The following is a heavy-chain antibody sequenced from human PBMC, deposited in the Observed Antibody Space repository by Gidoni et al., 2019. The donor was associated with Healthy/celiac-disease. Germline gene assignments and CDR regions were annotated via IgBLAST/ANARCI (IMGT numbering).Heavy chain of an antibody. Sequence: EVQLVESGGGLVQPGRSLRLSCAASGFNFDDYAMRWVRHAPGKGLEWVSGISWNSGSIGYADSVKGRFTISRDNAKNSLYLQMNSLRAEDTALYYFAKDIVCSGGSCYSLADYYYYGIDVWGQGTTFTVSS. J-gene: IGHJ6*02. CDR3: AKDIVCSGGSCYSLADYYYYGIDV. V-gene: IGHV3-9*01. CDR1: GFNFDDYA. CDR2: ISWNSGSI. D-gene: IGHD2-15*01.